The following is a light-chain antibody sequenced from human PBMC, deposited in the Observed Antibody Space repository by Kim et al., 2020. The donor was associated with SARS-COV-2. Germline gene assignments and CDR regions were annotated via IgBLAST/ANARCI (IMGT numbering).Light chain of an antibody. J-gene: IGKJ4*01. Sequence: EIVLTQSPATLSLSPGERATLSCRASQSVSSYLAWYQQKPGQAPRLLIYDASNRATGIPARFSGSGSGTDFTLTISSLEPEEFAVYYCQQRRNWPPRLTFGGGTKVDIK. CDR2: DAS. CDR1: QSVSSY. CDR3: QQRRNWPPRLT. V-gene: IGKV3-11*01.